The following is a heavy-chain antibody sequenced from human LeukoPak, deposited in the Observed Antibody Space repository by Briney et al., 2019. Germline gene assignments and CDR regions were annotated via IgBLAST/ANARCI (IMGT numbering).Heavy chain of an antibody. D-gene: IGHD3-16*01. CDR1: GFTFSSYA. Sequence: GRSLRLSCAASGFTFSSYAMHWVRQAPGKGLEYVSAISSNGGSTYYANSVKGRFTISRDNSKNTLYLQMGSLRAEDMAVYYCARDLGLGGYWGQGTLVTVSS. CDR3: ARDLGLGGY. CDR2: ISSNGGST. J-gene: IGHJ4*02. V-gene: IGHV3-64*01.